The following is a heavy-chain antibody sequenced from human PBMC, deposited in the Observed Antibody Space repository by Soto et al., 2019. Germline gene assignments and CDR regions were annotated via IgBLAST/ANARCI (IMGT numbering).Heavy chain of an antibody. CDR3: ARGTGYYYYYMDV. CDR1: GGSISSYY. D-gene: IGHD3-10*01. V-gene: IGHV4-59*01. CDR2: IYYSGST. J-gene: IGHJ6*03. Sequence: PSETLSLTCTVSGGSISSYYWSWIRQPPGKGLELIGYIYYSGSTNYNPSLKSRVTISVDTSKNQFSLKLSSVTAADTAVYYCARGTGYYYYYMDVWGKGTTVTVSS.